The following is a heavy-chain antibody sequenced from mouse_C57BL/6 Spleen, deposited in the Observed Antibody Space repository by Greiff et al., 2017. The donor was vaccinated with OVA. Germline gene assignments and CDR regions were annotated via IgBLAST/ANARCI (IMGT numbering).Heavy chain of an antibody. D-gene: IGHD3-2*02. J-gene: IGHJ1*03. CDR1: GYTFTSYW. Sequence: QVQLQQPGAELVRPGSSVKLSCKASGYTFTSYWMDWVKQRPGQGLEWIGNIYPSDSETHSNQKFKDKATLTVDKSSSTAYMQLSSLTSEDSAVYYCARGVAQAYPYWYFDVWGTGTTVTVSS. CDR3: ARGVAQAYPYWYFDV. V-gene: IGHV1-61*01. CDR2: IYPSDSET.